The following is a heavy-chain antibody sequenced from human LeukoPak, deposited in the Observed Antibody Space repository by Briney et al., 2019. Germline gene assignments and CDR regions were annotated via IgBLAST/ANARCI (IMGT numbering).Heavy chain of an antibody. V-gene: IGHV1-8*03. CDR1: GGSFSSEA. CDR3: ARDDAFDI. CDR2: MNPNSGNT. J-gene: IGHJ3*02. Sequence: ASVKVSCKAFGGSFSSEAISWVRQAPGQGLEWMGWMNPNSGNTGYAQKFQGRVTITRNTSISTAYMELSSLRSEDTAVYYCARDDAFDIWGQGTMVTVSS.